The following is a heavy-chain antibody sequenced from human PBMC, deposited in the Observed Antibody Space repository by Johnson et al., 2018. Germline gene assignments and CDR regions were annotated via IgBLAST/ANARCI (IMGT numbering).Heavy chain of an antibody. J-gene: IGHJ3*02. V-gene: IGHV3-23*04. Sequence: VQLVESGGGVVQPGGSXRLSCAASGFTCSSYARSWVRQAPGKGLEWVSAISGSGGSTYYADSVKGRFTISSDHFKYTLDLQMNRLSAEDTAVYSCAKDPGHYSDSSGYSYKSSGAFDIWGQGTMVTVSS. CDR2: ISGSGGST. CDR3: AKDPGHYSDSSGYSYKSSGAFDI. CDR1: GFTCSSYA. D-gene: IGHD3-22*01.